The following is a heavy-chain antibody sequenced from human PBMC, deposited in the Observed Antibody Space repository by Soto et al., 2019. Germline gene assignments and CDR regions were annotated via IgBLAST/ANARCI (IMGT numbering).Heavy chain of an antibody. D-gene: IGHD6-13*01. CDR1: GGSISSSSYY. CDR2: IYYSGST. CDR3: ARHPYSSSWRSRAHGINWFDP. V-gene: IGHV4-39*01. J-gene: IGHJ5*02. Sequence: SETLSLTCTVSGGSISSSSYYWGWIRQPPGKGLEWIGSIYYSGSTYYNPSLKSRVTISVDTSKNQFSLKLSSVTAADTAVYYCARHPYSSSWRSRAHGINWFDPWGQGTLVTVSS.